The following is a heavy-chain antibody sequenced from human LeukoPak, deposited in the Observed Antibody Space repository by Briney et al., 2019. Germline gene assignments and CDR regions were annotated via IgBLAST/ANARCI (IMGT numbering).Heavy chain of an antibody. CDR1: GFTFSSYS. CDR3: SKLPTVTYAFDI. Sequence: PGGSLRLSCAASGFTFSSYSMNWVRQAPGKGLEWVSHISSSSSTIYYADSVKGRFTISRDNSKSSLYLQMTSLRTEDTALYYCSKLPTVTYAFDIWGQGTMVTVSS. V-gene: IGHV3-48*04. CDR2: ISSSSSTI. D-gene: IGHD4-17*01. J-gene: IGHJ3*02.